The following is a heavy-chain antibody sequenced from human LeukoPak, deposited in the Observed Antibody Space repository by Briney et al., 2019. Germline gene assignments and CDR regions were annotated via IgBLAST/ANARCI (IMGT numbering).Heavy chain of an antibody. CDR2: ISGSGDNT. D-gene: IGHD5-18*01. CDR3: ARGSGYSYSFTGRERTKSRLDY. J-gene: IGHJ4*02. CDR1: GFTFRSYA. Sequence: GGSLRLSCAASGFTFRSYAMGWVRQAPGKGLEWVSAISGSGDNTYYADSVKGRFTIFRDNSKNMVSLQMNSLRAADTAVYYCARGSGYSYSFTGRERTKSRLDYWGQGTLVTVSS. V-gene: IGHV3-23*01.